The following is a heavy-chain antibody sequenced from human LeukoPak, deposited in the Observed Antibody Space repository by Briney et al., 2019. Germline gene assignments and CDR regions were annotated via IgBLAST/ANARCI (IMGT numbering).Heavy chain of an antibody. J-gene: IGHJ6*02. CDR3: ARGDGYKSYYYGMDV. V-gene: IGHV4-61*08. D-gene: IGHD5-24*01. CDR2: IYYSGST. CDR1: GGSISSGGYY. Sequence: PSQTLSLTCTVSGGSISSGGYYWSWIRQPPGKGLEWIGYIYYSGSTNYNPSLKSRVTISVDTSKNQFSLKLSSVTAADTAVYYCARGDGYKSYYYGMDVWGQGTTVTVSS.